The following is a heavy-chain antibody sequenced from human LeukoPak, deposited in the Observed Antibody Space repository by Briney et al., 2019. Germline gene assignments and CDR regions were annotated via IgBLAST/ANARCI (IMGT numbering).Heavy chain of an antibody. CDR3: ARSSPDSSSWYQLGY. V-gene: IGHV3-30-3*01. J-gene: IGHJ4*02. D-gene: IGHD6-13*01. Sequence: TGGSLRLSCAASGFTFSSYAMHWVRQAPGKGLEWVAVISYDGSNKYYADSVKGRFTISRDNSKNTLYLQMNSLRAEDTAVYYCARSSPDSSSWYQLGYWGQGTLVTVSS. CDR2: ISYDGSNK. CDR1: GFTFSSYA.